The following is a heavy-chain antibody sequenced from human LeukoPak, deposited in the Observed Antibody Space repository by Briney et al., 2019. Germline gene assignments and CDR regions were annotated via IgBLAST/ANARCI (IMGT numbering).Heavy chain of an antibody. Sequence: PGGSLRLSCTASGFTFSTYATHWVRQAPGKGLEWVAVISYDGSNKYYADSVKGRFTISRDNSKNTLYLQMNSLRAEDTAVYYCAKDRRMGDAFDIWGQGTMVTVSS. CDR2: ISYDGSNK. V-gene: IGHV3-30*04. J-gene: IGHJ3*02. CDR1: GFTFSTYA. D-gene: IGHD1-14*01. CDR3: AKDRRMGDAFDI.